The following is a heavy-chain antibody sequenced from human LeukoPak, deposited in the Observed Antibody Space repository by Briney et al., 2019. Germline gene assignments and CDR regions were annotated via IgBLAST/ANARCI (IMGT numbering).Heavy chain of an antibody. CDR3: AKFRVVRAPWSDY. J-gene: IGHJ4*02. D-gene: IGHD1-26*01. Sequence: GGSLRLSCAASGFTFSSYAMSWVRQAPVKGLEWDSAISGSGGSTYYADSVKGRFTISRDNSKNTLYLQMNSLRAEDTAVYYSAKFRVVRAPWSDYWGQGTLVTVSS. V-gene: IGHV3-23*01. CDR1: GFTFSSYA. CDR2: ISGSGGST.